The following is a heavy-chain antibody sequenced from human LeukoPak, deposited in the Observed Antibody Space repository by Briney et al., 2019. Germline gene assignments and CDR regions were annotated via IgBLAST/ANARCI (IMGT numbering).Heavy chain of an antibody. D-gene: IGHD5-18*01. J-gene: IGHJ3*02. CDR2: IYYSGST. CDR1: GGSISSSGYY. V-gene: IGHV4-39*01. CDR3: ASWGYSYGPDAFDI. Sequence: PSETLSLTCTVSGGSISSSGYYWGWTRQPPGKGLEWIGSIYYSGSTYYNPSLKSRVTISVDTSKNQFSLKLSSVTAADTAVYYCASWGYSYGPDAFDIWGQGTMVTVSS.